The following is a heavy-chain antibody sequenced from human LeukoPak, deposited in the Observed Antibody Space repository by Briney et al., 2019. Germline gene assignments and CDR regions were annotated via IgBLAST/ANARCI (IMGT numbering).Heavy chain of an antibody. Sequence: GGSLRLSCAASGFTFSSYSMNWVRQAPGKGLEWVSSISSSSSYIYYADSVKGRFTISRDNAKNSLYLQMNNLRAEDTAVYYCATERDSSWTFDSWGQGTLVTVPS. J-gene: IGHJ4*02. CDR3: ATERDSSWTFDS. CDR1: GFTFSSYS. D-gene: IGHD6-13*01. V-gene: IGHV3-21*01. CDR2: ISSSSSYI.